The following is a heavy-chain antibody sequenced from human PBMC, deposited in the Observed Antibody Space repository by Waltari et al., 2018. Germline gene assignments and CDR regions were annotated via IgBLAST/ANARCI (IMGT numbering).Heavy chain of an antibody. D-gene: IGHD2-15*01. Sequence: EVQLVESGGGLVQPGGSLRLSCAASGFNFSSYEMNWVRQAPGKGLEWVSYISSSGSTIYYADSVKGRFTISRDNAKNSLYLQMNSLRAEDTAVYYCARGSGGSCFFDYWGQGTLVTVSS. CDR1: GFNFSSYE. CDR3: ARGSGGSCFFDY. V-gene: IGHV3-48*03. CDR2: ISSSGSTI. J-gene: IGHJ4*02.